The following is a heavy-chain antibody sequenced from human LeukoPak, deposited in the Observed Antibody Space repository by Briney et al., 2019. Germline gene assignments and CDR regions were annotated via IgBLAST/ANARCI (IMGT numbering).Heavy chain of an antibody. CDR1: GFTFSSYA. D-gene: IGHD4-17*01. V-gene: IGHV3-30*04. J-gene: IGHJ4*02. CDR3: AREERDGDDVLFDY. CDR2: ISYDGSNK. Sequence: GGSLRLSCAASGFTFSSYAMHWVRQAPGKGLEGGAVISYDGSNKYYADSVKGRFTISRDNSKNTLYLQMNSLRAEDTAVYYCAREERDGDDVLFDYWGQGTLVTVPS.